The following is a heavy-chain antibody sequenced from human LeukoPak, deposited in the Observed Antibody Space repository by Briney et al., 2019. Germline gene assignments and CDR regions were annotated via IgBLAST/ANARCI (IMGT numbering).Heavy chain of an antibody. CDR2: IYYSGST. Sequence: SQTLSLTCTVSGGSISSGGYYWSWIRQHPGKGLEWIGYIYYSGSTYYSPSLKSRVTISVDTSKNQFSLKLSSVTAADTAVYYCARAAPDYGSGSYYKDYWGQGTLVTVSS. V-gene: IGHV4-31*03. D-gene: IGHD3-10*01. CDR1: GGSISSGGYY. CDR3: ARAAPDYGSGSYYKDY. J-gene: IGHJ4*02.